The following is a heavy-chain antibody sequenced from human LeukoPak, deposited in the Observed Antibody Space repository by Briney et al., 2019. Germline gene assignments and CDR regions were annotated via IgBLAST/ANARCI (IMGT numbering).Heavy chain of an antibody. J-gene: IGHJ4*02. CDR2: IYYSGST. Sequence: SETLSLTCTVSGGSISSYYWSWIRQPPGNGLEWIGYIYYSGSTNYNPSLKSRVTISVDTSKNQFSLKLSSVTAADTAVHYCARGAYSYGYSYWGQGTLVTVSS. V-gene: IGHV4-59*01. CDR3: ARGAYSYGYSY. D-gene: IGHD5-18*01. CDR1: GGSISSYY.